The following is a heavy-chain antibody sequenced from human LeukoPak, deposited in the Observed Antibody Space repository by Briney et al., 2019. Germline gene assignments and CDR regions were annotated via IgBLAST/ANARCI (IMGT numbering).Heavy chain of an antibody. CDR1: RYTFTSYG. J-gene: IGHJ4*02. D-gene: IGHD3-10*01. V-gene: IGHV1-18*04. Sequence: GASVKVSCKASRYTFTSYGISWVRQAPGQGLEWMGWISPYNGNTNYAQKLQGRVTMTTDTSTSTAYMELRSLRSDDTAVYYCARVGALGSGSYYTDFDYWGQGTLVTVSS. CDR3: ARVGALGSGSYYTDFDY. CDR2: ISPYNGNT.